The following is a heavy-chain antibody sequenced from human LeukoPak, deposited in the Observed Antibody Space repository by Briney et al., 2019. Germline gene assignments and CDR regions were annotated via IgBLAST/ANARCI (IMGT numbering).Heavy chain of an antibody. D-gene: IGHD1-26*01. CDR2: IYYSGSA. V-gene: IGHV4-61*01. CDR1: GGSVSSGSYY. Sequence: SETLSLTCTVSGGSVSSGSYYWSWIRQPPGKGLEWIGYIYYSGSAKYNPSLKSRVTISIDTSKNQFSLKLSSVTAADTAMYYCAGVVGGSYSMDVWGQGATVTVSS. J-gene: IGHJ6*03. CDR3: AGVVGGSYSMDV.